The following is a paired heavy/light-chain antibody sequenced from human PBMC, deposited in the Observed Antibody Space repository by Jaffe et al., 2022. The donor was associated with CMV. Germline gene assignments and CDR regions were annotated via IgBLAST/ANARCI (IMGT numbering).Heavy chain of an antibody. Sequence: QVQLVQSGAEVKKPGASVKVSCKASGYTFTSYAIHWVRQAPGQRLEWMGWINTGNGNTKYSPKFQGRVTITRDTSASTAYMELSSLRSEDTAVYYCARVPPDYFDSSGYSSGWFDPWGLGTLVTISS. CDR1: GYTFTSYA. D-gene: IGHD3-22*01. CDR2: INTGNGNT. V-gene: IGHV1-3*04. J-gene: IGHJ5*02. CDR3: ARVPPDYFDSSGYSSGWFDP.
Light chain of an antibody. Sequence: QAVVTQEPSLTVSPGGTVTLTCGSSTGAVTSGHYPYWFQQKPGQAPRTLIYDTSNKHSWTPARFSGSLLGGKAALTLSGAQPEDEADYYCLLSYRTARVFGTGTKVTVL. CDR1: TGAVTSGHY. V-gene: IGLV7-46*01. CDR2: DTS. J-gene: IGLJ1*01. CDR3: LLSYRTARV.